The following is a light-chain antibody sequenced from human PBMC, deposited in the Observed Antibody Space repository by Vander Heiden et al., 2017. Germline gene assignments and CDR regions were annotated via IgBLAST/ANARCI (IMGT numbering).Light chain of an antibody. Sequence: DTQMTQSPSTPSASAGDRVTITCWASQSISSWLAWYQQKPGRAPKLLICDASSLESGVPSRFSGSGSGTEFTLTISSLQPDGFATYYCQQYNSYWTFGPGTKVEIK. CDR2: DAS. V-gene: IGKV1-5*01. J-gene: IGKJ1*01. CDR1: QSISSW. CDR3: QQYNSYWT.